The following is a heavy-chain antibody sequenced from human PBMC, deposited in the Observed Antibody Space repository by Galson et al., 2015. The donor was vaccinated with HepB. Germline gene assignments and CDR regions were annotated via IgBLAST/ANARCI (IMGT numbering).Heavy chain of an antibody. CDR2: IYYSGST. D-gene: IGHD3-16*01. CDR3: ARQLRPSSAYYDYVWGSYLYYFDY. Sequence: SETLSLTCTVSGGSISSSSYYWGWIRQPPGKGLEWIGSIYYSGSTYYNPSLKSRVTISVDTSKNQFSLKLSSVTAADTAVYYCARQLRPSSAYYDYVWGSYLYYFDYWGQGTLVTVSS. CDR1: GGSISSSSYY. V-gene: IGHV4-39*01. J-gene: IGHJ4*02.